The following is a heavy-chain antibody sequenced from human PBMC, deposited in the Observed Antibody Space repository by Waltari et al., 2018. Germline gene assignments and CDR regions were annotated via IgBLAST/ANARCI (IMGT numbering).Heavy chain of an antibody. CDR1: GFTFSSYW. Sequence: EVQLVESGGGLVQPGGSLRLSCAASGFTFSSYWMSWVRQAPGKGLEWVANIKQDGSEKYYVDSVKGRFTISRDNAKNSLYLQMNSLRAEDTAVYYCARVCRAAMVGTYYYYMDVWGKGTTVTVSS. D-gene: IGHD5-18*01. V-gene: IGHV3-7*01. CDR3: ARVCRAAMVGTYYYYMDV. J-gene: IGHJ6*03. CDR2: IKQDGSEK.